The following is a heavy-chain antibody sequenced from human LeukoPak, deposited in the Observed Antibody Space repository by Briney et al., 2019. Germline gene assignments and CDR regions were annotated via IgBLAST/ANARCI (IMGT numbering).Heavy chain of an antibody. V-gene: IGHV1-8*02. J-gene: IGHJ6*03. Sequence: ASVKVSCKASGYTFTGYYMHWVRQAPGQGLEWMGWMNPNSGNTGYAQKFQGRVTMTRNTSISTAYMELSSLRSEDTAVYYCARAGSSGWSAYYYYYYMDVWGKGTTVTVSS. D-gene: IGHD6-19*01. CDR2: MNPNSGNT. CDR3: ARAGSSGWSAYYYYYYMDV. CDR1: GYTFTGYY.